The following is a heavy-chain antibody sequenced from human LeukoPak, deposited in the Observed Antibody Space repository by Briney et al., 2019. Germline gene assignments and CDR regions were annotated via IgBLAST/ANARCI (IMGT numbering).Heavy chain of an antibody. CDR1: GFTFSSYG. V-gene: IGHV3-30*02. J-gene: IGHJ3*02. D-gene: IGHD4/OR15-4a*01. Sequence: GGSLRLSCAASGFTFSSYGMHWVRQAPGKGLEWVSFIRYDGSNEYYADSVRGRFTISRDNAKNSLYLQMNSLRAEDTAVYYCASGQVETMGAFDIWGQGTMVTVSS. CDR2: IRYDGSNE. CDR3: ASGQVETMGAFDI.